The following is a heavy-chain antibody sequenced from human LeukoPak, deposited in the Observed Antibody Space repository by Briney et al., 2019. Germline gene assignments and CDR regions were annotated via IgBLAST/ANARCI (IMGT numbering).Heavy chain of an antibody. CDR3: ARDSSSWNNFDY. CDR2: INHSGST. Sequence: PSETLSLTCTVSGGSISSSSYYWSWIRQPPGKGLEWIGEINHSGSTNYNPSLKSRVTISVDTSKNQFSLRLNSVTAADTAVYYCARDSSSWNNFDYWGQGTLVTVSS. CDR1: GGSISSSSYY. D-gene: IGHD6-13*01. J-gene: IGHJ4*02. V-gene: IGHV4-39*07.